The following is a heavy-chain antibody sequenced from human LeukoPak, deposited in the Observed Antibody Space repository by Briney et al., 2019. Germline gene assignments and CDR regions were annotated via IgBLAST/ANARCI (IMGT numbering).Heavy chain of an antibody. CDR2: ISGSGGST. Sequence: GGSLILSCAASGFTFSSYAMSWVRQAPGKGLEWVSAISGSGGSTYYADSVKGRFTISRDNSKNTLYLQMNSLRAEDTAVYYCAKDRAYGSGIPGYWGQGTLVTVSS. CDR1: GFTFSSYA. D-gene: IGHD3-10*01. V-gene: IGHV3-23*01. CDR3: AKDRAYGSGIPGY. J-gene: IGHJ4*02.